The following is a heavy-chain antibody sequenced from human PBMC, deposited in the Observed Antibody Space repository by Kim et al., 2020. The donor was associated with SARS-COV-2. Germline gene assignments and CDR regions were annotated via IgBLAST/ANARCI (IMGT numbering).Heavy chain of an antibody. CDR3: ARQSGSYAPSRY. D-gene: IGHD1-26*01. Sequence: NSNPSLKSRVTISVDTSKNQFSLKLSSVTAADTAVYYCARQSGSYAPSRYWGQGTLVTVSS. V-gene: IGHV4-61*07. J-gene: IGHJ4*02.